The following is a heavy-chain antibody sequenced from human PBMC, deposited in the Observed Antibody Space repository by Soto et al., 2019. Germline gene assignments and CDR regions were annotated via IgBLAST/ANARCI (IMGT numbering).Heavy chain of an antibody. Sequence: SETLSLTCTVSGGSISSYYWSWIRQPPGKGLEWIGYIYYSGSTNYNPSLKSRVTISVDTSKNQFSLKLSSVTAADTAVYYCARVISDYCCHFDYWGQGTLVTVSS. CDR2: IYYSGST. CDR3: ARVISDYCCHFDY. V-gene: IGHV4-59*01. CDR1: GGSISSYY. J-gene: IGHJ4*02. D-gene: IGHD5-12*01.